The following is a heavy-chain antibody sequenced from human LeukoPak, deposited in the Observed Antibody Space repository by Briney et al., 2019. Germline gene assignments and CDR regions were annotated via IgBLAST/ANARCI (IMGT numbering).Heavy chain of an antibody. CDR3: ASVTCSSTSCYVFDY. D-gene: IGHD2-2*01. Sequence: GGSLRLSCAASGFTFSSYAMHWVRQAPGKGLEWVAVISYDGSNKYYADSVKGRFTISRDNSKNTLYLQMNSLRAEDTAVYYCASVTCSSTSCYVFDYWGQGTLVTVSS. CDR2: ISYDGSNK. CDR1: GFTFSSYA. J-gene: IGHJ4*02. V-gene: IGHV3-30*04.